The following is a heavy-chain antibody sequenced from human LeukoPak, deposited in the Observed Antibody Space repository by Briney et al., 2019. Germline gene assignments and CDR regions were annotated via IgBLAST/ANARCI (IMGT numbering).Heavy chain of an antibody. Sequence: GGSLRLSCAASGFTFSSYWMSWVRQAPGKGLEWVANIKQDGSQKYYVDSVKGQFTISRDNAKNSLYLQMNSLRAEDTAMYYCTCPSAAGPNWGQGTLVTVSS. V-gene: IGHV3-7*03. D-gene: IGHD6-13*01. CDR1: GFTFSSYW. CDR3: TCPSAAGPN. CDR2: IKQDGSQK. J-gene: IGHJ4*02.